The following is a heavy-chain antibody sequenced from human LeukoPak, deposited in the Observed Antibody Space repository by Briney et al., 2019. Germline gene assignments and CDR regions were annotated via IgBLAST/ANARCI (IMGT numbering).Heavy chain of an antibody. CDR2: IYTSGST. J-gene: IGHJ5*02. CDR1: GGSISSGSYY. CDR3: ARVYCSGTSCYTGLGYNWFDP. D-gene: IGHD2-2*02. V-gene: IGHV4-61*02. Sequence: SETLSLTCTVSGGSISSGSYYWSWIRQPAGKGLEWIGRIYTSGSTNYNPSLKSRVTISVDTSKNQFSLKLSSVTAADTAVYYRARVYCSGTSCYTGLGYNWFDPWGQGTLVTVSS.